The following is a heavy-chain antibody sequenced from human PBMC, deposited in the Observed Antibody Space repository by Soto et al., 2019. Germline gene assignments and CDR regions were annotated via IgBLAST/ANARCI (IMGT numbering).Heavy chain of an antibody. CDR3: ANGRATYALLTHDY. V-gene: IGHV3-23*01. CDR1: GFSFRNYP. D-gene: IGHD2-2*01. CDR2: FTGSSSNI. Sequence: EVQLLESGGGLVQPGGPWRLSWAASGFSFRNYPMTWFRRAQGKGLKWISSFTGSSSNIYYEDSVRGRLAISTDISRNTLYLQMNSLTAEDTAVYYCANGRATYALLTHDYWGQGTLVTVSS. J-gene: IGHJ4*02.